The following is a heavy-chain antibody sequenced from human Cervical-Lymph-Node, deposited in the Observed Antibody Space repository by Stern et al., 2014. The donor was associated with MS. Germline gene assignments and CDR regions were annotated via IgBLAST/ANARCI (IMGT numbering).Heavy chain of an antibody. V-gene: IGHV3-21*01. CDR2: ISNNSTHT. J-gene: IGHJ4*02. CDR3: ARARVGDYARSPHLDS. D-gene: IGHD4-17*01. Sequence: EVQLVESGGGLVTPGESLRLSCDASGFTFSHYSLNWVRQAPGKGMEWISSISNNSTHTYYADSVEGRFTISRDSAKDSVSLHMVSLRAEDTAVYYCARARVGDYARSPHLDSWGQGTLVTVSS. CDR1: GFTFSHYS.